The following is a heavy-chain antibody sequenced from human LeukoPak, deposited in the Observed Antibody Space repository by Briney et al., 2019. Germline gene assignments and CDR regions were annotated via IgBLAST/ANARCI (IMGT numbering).Heavy chain of an antibody. V-gene: IGHV3-30*18. Sequence: GGSLRLSCAASGFTVSSNYMSWVRQAPGKGLEWVAVTSYDGSNRYYADSVKGRFTISRDNSQNTLYLQMNSLRPEDTAVYYCAKQLYYFDSSGCDYWGQGTLVTVSS. D-gene: IGHD3-22*01. CDR1: GFTVSSNY. CDR2: TSYDGSNR. CDR3: AKQLYYFDSSGCDY. J-gene: IGHJ4*02.